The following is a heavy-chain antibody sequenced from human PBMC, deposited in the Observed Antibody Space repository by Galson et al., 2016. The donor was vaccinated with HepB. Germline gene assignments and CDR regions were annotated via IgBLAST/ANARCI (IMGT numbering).Heavy chain of an antibody. D-gene: IGHD4-17*01. CDR1: GYTFSGHY. J-gene: IGHJ4*02. CDR3: VRDSHGDFLDF. V-gene: IGHV1-2*02. CDR2: INPNSGGT. Sequence: SVKVSCKASGYTFSGHYKHWVRQAPGQGLEWLGWINPNSGGTKYAQKFQGRVTMTRDTSISTVYMELRSLRSDDTAVYYCVRDSHGDFLDFWGQGTLVTVSS.